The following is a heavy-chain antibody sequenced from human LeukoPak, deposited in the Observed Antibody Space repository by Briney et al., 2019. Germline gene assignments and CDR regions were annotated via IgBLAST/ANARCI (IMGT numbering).Heavy chain of an antibody. J-gene: IGHJ3*02. V-gene: IGHV4-4*07. CDR1: GGSISSYY. CDR2: IYTSGIT. CDR3: ARDGSRGIDYAFDI. D-gene: IGHD3-16*01. Sequence: SETLSLTCTVSGGSISSYYWSWIRQPAGKGLEWIGRIYTSGITNYNPSLKSRVIMSVDTSKNQFSLKLSSVTAADTAVYYCARDGSRGIDYAFDIWGQGTMVTVSS.